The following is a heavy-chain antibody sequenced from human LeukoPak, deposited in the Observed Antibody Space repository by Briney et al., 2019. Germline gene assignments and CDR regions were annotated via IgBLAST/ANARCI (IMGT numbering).Heavy chain of an antibody. D-gene: IGHD4-11*01. J-gene: IGHJ4*02. CDR3: FAATTTGDDY. CDR1: GFTFSIYA. CDR2: MSSGGGST. V-gene: IGHV3-23*01. Sequence: GGSLRLSCAASGFTFSIYAMSWVRQAPGKGLEWVSAMSSGGGSTYYTDSVKGRFTISRDNSKNSLYLQMNSLRAEDTAVYYCFAATTTGDDYWGQGTLVTVSS.